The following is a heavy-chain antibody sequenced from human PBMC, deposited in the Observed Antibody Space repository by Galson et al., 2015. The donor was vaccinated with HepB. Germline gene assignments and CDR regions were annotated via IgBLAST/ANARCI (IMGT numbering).Heavy chain of an antibody. V-gene: IGHV1-2*02. CDR2: INPNSGAT. J-gene: IGHJ5*02. CDR3: ARAGYCDSTSCSGFDP. CDR1: GYTLTAYY. D-gene: IGHD2-2*01. Sequence: SVKVSCKASGYTLTAYYMHWVRQAPGQGLEWVGRINPNSGATKYAQKFQGRVTMTRDTSITTAYMELSRLTSDDTAVYYCARAGYCDSTSCSGFDPWGQGTLVTVSS.